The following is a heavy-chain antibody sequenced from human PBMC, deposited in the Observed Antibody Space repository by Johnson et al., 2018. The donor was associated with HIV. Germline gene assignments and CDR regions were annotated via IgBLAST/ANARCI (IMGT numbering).Heavy chain of an antibody. CDR2: ISGSGGST. V-gene: IGHV3-23*04. J-gene: IGHJ3*02. CDR1: GFTFSSYA. Sequence: VQLVESGGGLVQPGGSLRLSCAASGFTFSSYAMSWVRQAPGKGLEWVSAISGSGGSTYYADSVKGRFTISRDNSKNTLYLQMNSLRAEDTAVYYCAKDPPYSRSSPGAFDIWGQGTMVTVSS. D-gene: IGHD6-6*01. CDR3: AKDPPYSRSSPGAFDI.